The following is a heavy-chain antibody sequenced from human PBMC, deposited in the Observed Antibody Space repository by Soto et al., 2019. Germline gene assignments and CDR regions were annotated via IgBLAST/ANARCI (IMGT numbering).Heavy chain of an antibody. CDR1: GDSISRSVW. CDR3: ARKAWVRFDY. Sequence: SETLSLTCAVSGDSISRSVWWTWVRQPPGKGLEWIGEVFHNGDTNYNPSLKSRVTMSVDKSTNDFSLKVTSVTAADTAIYYCARKAWVRFDYWGQGALVTSPQ. V-gene: IGHV4-4*02. D-gene: IGHD7-27*01. CDR2: VFHNGDT. J-gene: IGHJ4*02.